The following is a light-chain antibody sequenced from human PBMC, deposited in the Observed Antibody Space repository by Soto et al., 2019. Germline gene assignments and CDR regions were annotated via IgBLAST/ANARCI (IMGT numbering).Light chain of an antibody. J-gene: IGKJ4*01. CDR2: WAS. V-gene: IGKV4-1*01. CDR1: QSLLYSSNNKNY. Sequence: DIVMTQSPDSLAVSLGERATINCKSSQSLLYSSNNKNYLAWYQQKPGQPPKLLIYWASTRESGVPDRFSGSKSGTDFTLTISSLQAEGVAVYYCQQYYRTPLTFGGGTKVDIK. CDR3: QQYYRTPLT.